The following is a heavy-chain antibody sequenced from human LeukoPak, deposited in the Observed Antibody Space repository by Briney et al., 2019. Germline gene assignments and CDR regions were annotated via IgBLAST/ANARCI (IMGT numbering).Heavy chain of an antibody. D-gene: IGHD6-19*01. CDR1: GFTFSSYD. Sequence: PGGSLRLSCAASGFTFSSYDMHWVRLATGKGLEWVSAIGTAGDTYYPGSVKGRFTISRENAKNSLYLQMNSLRAGDTAVYYCARLVAVAGSYYFDYWGQGTLVTVSS. J-gene: IGHJ4*02. CDR2: IGTAGDT. V-gene: IGHV3-13*01. CDR3: ARLVAVAGSYYFDY.